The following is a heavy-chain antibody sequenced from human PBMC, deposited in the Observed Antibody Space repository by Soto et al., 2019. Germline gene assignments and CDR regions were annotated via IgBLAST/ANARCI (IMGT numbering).Heavy chain of an antibody. CDR1: GGIFNSYA. D-gene: IGHD4-17*01. Sequence: SVKVSCKTSGGIFNSYALSWVRQAPGQGPEWMGQIIPIFGSPKYAQKFQGRVTITADESTSTAYMELTSLTSEDTAMYYCAREKFSDYFDPWGQGTQVTVSS. CDR3: AREKFSDYFDP. J-gene: IGHJ5*02. V-gene: IGHV1-69*13. CDR2: IIPIFGSP.